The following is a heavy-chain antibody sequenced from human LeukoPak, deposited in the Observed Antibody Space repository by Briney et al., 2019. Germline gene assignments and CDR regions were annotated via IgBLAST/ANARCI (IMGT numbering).Heavy chain of an antibody. Sequence: GGSLRLSCAASGFTFSSYWMSWVRQAPGKGLEWVGFIRSNTYGGTTEYAASVKGRFTISRDDSKSAAYLQMNSLKTEDTAVYYCTKTLGTTVVAVFDYWGQGTLVTVSS. CDR1: GFTFSSYW. J-gene: IGHJ4*02. CDR3: TKTLGTTVVAVFDY. D-gene: IGHD4-23*01. CDR2: IRSNTYGGTT. V-gene: IGHV3-49*04.